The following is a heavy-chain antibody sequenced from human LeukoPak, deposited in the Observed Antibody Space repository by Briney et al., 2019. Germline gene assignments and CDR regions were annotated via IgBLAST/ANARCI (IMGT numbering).Heavy chain of an antibody. CDR1: GFTFNSYE. D-gene: IGHD6-19*01. CDR3: ARDRTVGVPGTLQFDF. V-gene: IGHV3-48*03. Sequence: GGSLRLSCAASGFTFNSYEMNWVRQAPGKVLEWVSYIDDSGSFIYYADSVKGRFTISRDNAKSSLYLQMNSLRAEDTAVYYCARDRTVGVPGTLQFDFWGQGTLVTVSS. J-gene: IGHJ4*02. CDR2: IDDSGSFI.